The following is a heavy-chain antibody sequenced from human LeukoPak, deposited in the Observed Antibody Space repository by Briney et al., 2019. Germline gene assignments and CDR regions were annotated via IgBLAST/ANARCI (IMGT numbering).Heavy chain of an antibody. J-gene: IGHJ4*02. D-gene: IGHD6-19*01. V-gene: IGHV1-8*01. CDR1: GYTFTNND. CDR3: TRGRAAGD. CDR2: VSPDSGDT. Sequence: GASVKVSCKASGYTFTNNDINWVRQATAQGIEWMGWVSPDSGDTGYAPNLRGRVTMTTDTSINTAYMELTSLTSEDTAIYYCTRGRAAGDWGQGTLVTVSS.